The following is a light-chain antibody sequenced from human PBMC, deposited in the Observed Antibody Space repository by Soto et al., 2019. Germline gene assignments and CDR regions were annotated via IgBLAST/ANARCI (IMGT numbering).Light chain of an antibody. CDR3: QQYNSFST. CDR2: KAS. V-gene: IGKV1-5*03. CDR1: QSISSD. Sequence: DIQMTQSPSTLSASVGDRVTITCRASQSISSDLAWYQQKPGKAPNLLIYKASSLESGVPSRFAGSGSGTDFTLTISSLQPDDLATYYCQQYNSFSTFGQGTRLEIK. J-gene: IGKJ5*01.